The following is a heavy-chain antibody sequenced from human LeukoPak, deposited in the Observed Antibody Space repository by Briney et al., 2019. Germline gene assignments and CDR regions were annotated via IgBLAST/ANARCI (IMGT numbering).Heavy chain of an antibody. Sequence: GGSLTLSCAASGFTFSSYGMHWVRPAPAKGLEWVAVISYDGSNKYYAASVKGRFTISRDNSKNTLYLQMNSLRAEDTAVYYCARLLGDPNWFDPWGQGTLVTVSS. CDR2: ISYDGSNK. CDR1: GFTFSSYG. J-gene: IGHJ5*02. CDR3: ARLLGDPNWFDP. D-gene: IGHD4-17*01. V-gene: IGHV3-30*03.